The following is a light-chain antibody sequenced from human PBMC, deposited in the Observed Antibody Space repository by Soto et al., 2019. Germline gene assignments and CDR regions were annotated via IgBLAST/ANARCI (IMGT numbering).Light chain of an antibody. CDR3: QQYNSYRT. Sequence: DIQMTQSPSTLSASIGDRVTITCRASQSIRSWLAWYQQKPGRAPKLLIYDASSLESGVPSRFSGSGSGTEFTLTSSSLQPYDVAIYYFQQYNSYRTFGQGTKVEIK. J-gene: IGKJ1*01. CDR1: QSIRSW. CDR2: DAS. V-gene: IGKV1-5*01.